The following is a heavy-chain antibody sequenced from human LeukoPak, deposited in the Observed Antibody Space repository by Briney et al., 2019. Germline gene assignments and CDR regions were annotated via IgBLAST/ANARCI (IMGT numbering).Heavy chain of an antibody. V-gene: IGHV3-23*01. Sequence: GGSLRLSCAASGFTFSSYAMSWVRQAPGKGLEWVSAISGSGGSTYYADSVKGRFAISRDNSKNTLYLQMNSLRAEDTAVYYCAKARWRTGWYYFDYWGQGTLVTVSS. D-gene: IGHD1-14*01. CDR1: GFTFSSYA. J-gene: IGHJ4*02. CDR3: AKARWRTGWYYFDY. CDR2: ISGSGGST.